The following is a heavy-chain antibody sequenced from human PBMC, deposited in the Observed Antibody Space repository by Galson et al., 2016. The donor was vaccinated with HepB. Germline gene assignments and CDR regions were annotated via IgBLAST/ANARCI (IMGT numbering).Heavy chain of an antibody. V-gene: IGHV5-51*01. J-gene: IGHJ6*02. Sequence: QSGAEVKKPGESLKISCKGSGYKFANYWIGWVRQMPGKGLEWMGIIYPGDLDIKYSPSFQGLVTISVDKSTSTAYLQWSSLKASDTAMYYCARGPIRYCISTGCYGEMDVWGQGTTVTVSS. CDR3: ARGPIRYCISTGCYGEMDV. CDR1: GYKFANYW. CDR2: IYPGDLDI. D-gene: IGHD2-2*01.